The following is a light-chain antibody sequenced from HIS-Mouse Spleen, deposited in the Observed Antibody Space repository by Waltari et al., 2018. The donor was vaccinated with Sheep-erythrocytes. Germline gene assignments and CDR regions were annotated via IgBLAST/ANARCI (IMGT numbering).Light chain of an antibody. J-gene: IGLJ1*01. V-gene: IGLV2-14*03. CDR2: DVS. CDR3: SSYTSSSTLYV. Sequence: QSALTQPASVSGSPGQSITLPCTGTSSDVGGYNSVSWYQQHPGKAPKLMIYDVSNRPSGVSNRFSGSKSGNTASLTISGLQAEDEADYYCSSYTSSSTLYVFGTGTKVTVL. CDR1: SSDVGGYNS.